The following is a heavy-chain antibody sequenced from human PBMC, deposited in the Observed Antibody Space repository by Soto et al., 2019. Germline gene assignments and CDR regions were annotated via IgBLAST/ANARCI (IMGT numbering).Heavy chain of an antibody. D-gene: IGHD6-6*01. CDR2: IYYSGST. J-gene: IGHJ5*01. CDR3: AREEATRIERRFDS. CDR1: GGSISGGGYS. V-gene: IGHV4-31*03. Sequence: PSETLSLTCTVSGGSISGGGYSWTWTRQHPGKGLEWIGYIYYSGSTYFNPSLKSRLNISIDTSRNQFSLKLSSVTAADTAIYYCAREEATRIERRFDSWGQGTLVTVSS.